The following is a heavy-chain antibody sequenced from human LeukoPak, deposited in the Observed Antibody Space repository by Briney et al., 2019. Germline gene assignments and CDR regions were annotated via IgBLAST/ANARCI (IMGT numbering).Heavy chain of an antibody. Sequence: ASVKVSCKASGYTFTGYYMHWVRQAPGQGLEWMGWINPNSGGTNYAQKFQGRVTMTRDTSISTAYMELSRLRSDDTAVYYCERDDNDILTGYYIHNFDYWGQGTLVTVSS. D-gene: IGHD3-9*01. CDR2: INPNSGGT. CDR1: GYTFTGYY. CDR3: ERDDNDILTGYYIHNFDY. V-gene: IGHV1-2*02. J-gene: IGHJ4*02.